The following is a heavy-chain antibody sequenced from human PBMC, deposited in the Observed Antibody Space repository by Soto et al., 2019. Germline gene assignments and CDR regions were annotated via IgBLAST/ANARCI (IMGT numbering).Heavy chain of an antibody. CDR1: GDSINSDNYY. V-gene: IGHV4-39*01. CDR2: IYYRGNT. J-gene: IGHJ4*02. CDR3: ARLEGLATISYYFDY. D-gene: IGHD3-9*01. Sequence: SETLSLTCSVSGDSINSDNYYWVWIRQPPGKGLEWIGSIYYRGNTYYNPSLKTRVTISLDKSKRQFSLKLNSVTAADSAVYFCARLEGLATISYYFDYWGQGTLVTVSS.